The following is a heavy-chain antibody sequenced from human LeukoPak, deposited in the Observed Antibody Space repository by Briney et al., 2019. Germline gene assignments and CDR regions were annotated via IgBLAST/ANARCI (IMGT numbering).Heavy chain of an antibody. CDR2: ISIRGSTI. D-gene: IGHD4-11*01. CDR3: ARKQSNWFDP. CDR1: GFTFSDYY. V-gene: IGHV3-11*01. J-gene: IGHJ5*02. Sequence: GSLRLSCAASGFTFSDYYMNWIRQAPGKGLEWVSYISIRGSTIYYADSLKGRFTISRDNAKNSLYLQMNSLRAEDTAVYYCARKQSNWFDPWGQGTLATVSS.